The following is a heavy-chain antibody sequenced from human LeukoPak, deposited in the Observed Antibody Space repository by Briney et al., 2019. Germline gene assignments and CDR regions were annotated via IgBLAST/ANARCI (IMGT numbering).Heavy chain of an antibody. CDR3: VKDVNWSTY. V-gene: IGHV3-23*01. D-gene: IGHD1-1*01. Sequence: GGSLRLSCAASGFTFSSYAMIWVRQAPGKGLEWVSVISGNGDTAYYADSVKGRFTISRDNSRNTVYLQMNSLRGDDTAVYYCVKDVNWSTYWGQGTLVTVSS. CDR2: ISGNGDTA. CDR1: GFTFSSYA. J-gene: IGHJ4*02.